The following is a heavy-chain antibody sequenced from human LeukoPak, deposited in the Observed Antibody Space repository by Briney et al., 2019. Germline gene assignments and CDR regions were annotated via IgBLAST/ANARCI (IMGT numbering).Heavy chain of an antibody. CDR1: GGTISSSSYY. D-gene: IGHD6-19*01. CDR2: IYYSGST. Sequence: SENLSFTGTVSGGTISSSSYYWGWIRQSPGKGLEWIASIYYSGSTYYIPSRKSLISISLDTSTNQFFMKLSSVTAADTSVNYCARSLAGSAKVDYWGQGTLVTVS. V-gene: IGHV4-39*07. CDR3: ARSLAGSAKVDY. J-gene: IGHJ4*02.